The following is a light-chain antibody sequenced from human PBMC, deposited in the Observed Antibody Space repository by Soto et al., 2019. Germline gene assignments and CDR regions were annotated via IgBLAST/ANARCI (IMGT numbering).Light chain of an antibody. CDR2: RNN. CDR3: AARDDSLSGHWV. V-gene: IGLV1-47*01. J-gene: IGLJ3*02. Sequence: QSVLTQPPSASGTPGQRVTISCSGSSSNIGSEYVVWYQHLPGTAPKLLIYRNNQRPSGVPDRFAGSKSGPSASLAISGLRSEDEADYYCAARDDSLSGHWVFGGGTKLTVL. CDR1: SSNIGSEY.